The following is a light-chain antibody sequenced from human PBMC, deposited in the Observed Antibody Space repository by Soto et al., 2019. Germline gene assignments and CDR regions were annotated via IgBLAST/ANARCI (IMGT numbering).Light chain of an antibody. CDR1: QGISNY. V-gene: IGKV1-27*01. J-gene: IGKJ5*01. Sequence: DIQMTQSPSSLSASVSASVRDRVTITCRASQGISNYLAWYQQKPGKAPKLLIYVASTLQSGVPSRFSGSGSGTDFTLTISSLQPEDVASCYCQKYNSAPTFGQGTRLEIK. CDR3: QKYNSAPT. CDR2: VAS.